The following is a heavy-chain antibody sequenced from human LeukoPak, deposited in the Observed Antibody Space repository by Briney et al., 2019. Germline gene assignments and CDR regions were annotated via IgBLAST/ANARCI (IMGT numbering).Heavy chain of an antibody. V-gene: IGHV1-46*01. CDR2: INPSGGTT. CDR3: ARGSSETYINWFDP. CDR1: GYTFTNYY. Sequence: ASVKVSCKASGYTFTNYYIHWVRQAPGQGLEWMGLINPSGGTTSYAQNFQGRVTMTRDTSTSTVYMELSSLRSEDTAMYYCARGSSETYINWFDPWGQGTLVTVSS. D-gene: IGHD1-26*01. J-gene: IGHJ5*02.